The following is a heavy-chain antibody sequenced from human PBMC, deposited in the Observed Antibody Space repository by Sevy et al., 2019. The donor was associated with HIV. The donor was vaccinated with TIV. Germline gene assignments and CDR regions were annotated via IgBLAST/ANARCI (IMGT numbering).Heavy chain of an antibody. J-gene: IGHJ5*02. Sequence: SETLSLTYTVSGGSISRSNYYWGWIRQPPGKGLEWIGSIYYSGSTYYKPSLKSRVTISVDTSKNQFSLKLSPVTAADTAVYYCARVTWYTSGWYWFEPWGQGTLVTVSS. CDR1: GGSISRSNYY. CDR2: IYYSGST. V-gene: IGHV4-39*01. D-gene: IGHD6-19*01. CDR3: ARVTWYTSGWYWFEP.